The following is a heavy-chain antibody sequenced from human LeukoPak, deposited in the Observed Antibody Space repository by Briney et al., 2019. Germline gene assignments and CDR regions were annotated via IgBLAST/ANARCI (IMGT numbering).Heavy chain of an antibody. V-gene: IGHV3-30*04. Sequence: PGRSLRLSCAASGFTFSTYAMHWVRQAPGKGLEWVAVISYDGSNKFYADSVKGRFTISRDNSKNTLFLQMNSLRTEDTAVYYCTRPIAVAAIDFWGQGTLVTVSS. CDR3: TRPIAVAAIDF. CDR2: ISYDGSNK. J-gene: IGHJ4*02. CDR1: GFTFSTYA. D-gene: IGHD6-19*01.